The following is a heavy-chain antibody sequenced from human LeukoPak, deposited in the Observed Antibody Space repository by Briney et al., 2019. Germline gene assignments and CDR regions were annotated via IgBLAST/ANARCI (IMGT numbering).Heavy chain of an antibody. CDR2: VSSSSSYI. Sequence: GGSLRLSCAASGFIFSTYNMNWVRQSPGKGLGWISSVSSSSSYIYYIDSVKGRFTISRDNAKNSLYLQMNSLRAEDTAVYYCARDKSSGALGYWGQGTLVTVSS. CDR1: GFIFSTYN. D-gene: IGHD3-22*01. V-gene: IGHV3-21*01. CDR3: ARDKSSGALGY. J-gene: IGHJ4*02.